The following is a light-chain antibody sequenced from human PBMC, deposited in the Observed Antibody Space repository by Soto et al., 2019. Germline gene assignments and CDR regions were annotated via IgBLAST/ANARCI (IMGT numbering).Light chain of an antibody. V-gene: IGKV1-12*01. J-gene: IGKJ3*01. CDR2: AAY. CDR3: QQGHSFPFP. Sequence: DIQMTQSPSSVSAAVGDRVTITCRASQSISTWLAWYQQKPGKAPNLLIYAAYSLHSEVPSRFRGSRSGTDFNLTIDGLQPEDFATYFCQQGHSFPFPFGPGTKVDIK. CDR1: QSISTW.